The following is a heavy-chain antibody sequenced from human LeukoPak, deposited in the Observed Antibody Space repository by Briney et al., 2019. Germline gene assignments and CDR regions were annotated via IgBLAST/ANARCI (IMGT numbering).Heavy chain of an antibody. V-gene: IGHV5-51*01. D-gene: IGHD6-13*01. CDR3: ARVGSSWYEDAFDT. Sequence: GESLKISCKGSEYSFTSYWIGWVRQMPGKGLEWMGLIYPADSDTRYSPSFQGQVTFSADKSISTAYLQWGSLKASDTAMYYCARVGSSWYEDAFDTWGQGTMVTVSS. J-gene: IGHJ3*02. CDR1: EYSFTSYW. CDR2: IYPADSDT.